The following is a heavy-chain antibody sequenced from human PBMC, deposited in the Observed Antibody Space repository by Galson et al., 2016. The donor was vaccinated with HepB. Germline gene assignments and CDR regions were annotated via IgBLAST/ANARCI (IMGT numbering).Heavy chain of an antibody. D-gene: IGHD4-17*01. Sequence: SLRLSCAASGFTGRSEFMSWVRQAPGKGLEWVSVIRAGGFTYYADSVKGRFTFSGDTSKTTLYLQMNSLRAEDTAVYYCARSTVTNGMGVWGQGTTVTVS. V-gene: IGHV3-53*01. J-gene: IGHJ6*02. CDR3: ARSTVTNGMGV. CDR1: GFTGRSEF. CDR2: IRAGGFT.